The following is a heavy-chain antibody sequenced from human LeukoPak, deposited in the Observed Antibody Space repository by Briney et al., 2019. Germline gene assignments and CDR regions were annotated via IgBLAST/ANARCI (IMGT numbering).Heavy chain of an antibody. J-gene: IGHJ5*02. CDR2: IDRSGVT. CDR1: GFTVHSNY. Sequence: PGGSLRLSCAASGFTVHSNYMSWVRQAPGKGLEWVSVIDRSGVTHYADSVKGRFTIPRDNSKNTLYLQMNSLRAEDTGVYYCAKDYRAHPLRPNWLDPWGQGTLVTVSS. D-gene: IGHD1-26*01. V-gene: IGHV3-53*01. CDR3: AKDYRAHPLRPNWLDP.